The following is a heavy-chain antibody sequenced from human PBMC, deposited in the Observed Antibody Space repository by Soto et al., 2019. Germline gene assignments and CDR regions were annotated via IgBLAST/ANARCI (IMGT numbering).Heavy chain of an antibody. CDR2: IYHSGST. J-gene: IGHJ3*02. Sequence: PSETLSLTCTVSGGSISSYYWSWIRQPPGKGLEWIGYIYHSGSTVYNPSLKSRVTISVDTSKNQFSLKLSSVTAADTALYYCATYDTFTGGTDAFHIWAQRTMVTVSS. CDR1: GGSISSYY. CDR3: ATYDTFTGGTDAFHI. V-gene: IGHV4-59*01. D-gene: IGHD3-9*01.